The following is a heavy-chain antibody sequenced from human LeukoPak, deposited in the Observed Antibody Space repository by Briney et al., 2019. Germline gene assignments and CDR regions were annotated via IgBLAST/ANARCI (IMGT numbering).Heavy chain of an antibody. CDR2: ISAYNGNT. D-gene: IGHD2-8*01. Sequence: ASVKVSCKASGYTFTSYGISWVRQAPGQGLEWMGWISAYNGNTNYAQKLQGRVTMTTDTSTSTAYMELRSLRSDDTAVYYCARIIPFHCTNGVCYSHHFDYWGQGTLVTVSS. CDR3: ARIIPFHCTNGVCYSHHFDY. V-gene: IGHV1-18*01. J-gene: IGHJ4*02. CDR1: GYTFTSYG.